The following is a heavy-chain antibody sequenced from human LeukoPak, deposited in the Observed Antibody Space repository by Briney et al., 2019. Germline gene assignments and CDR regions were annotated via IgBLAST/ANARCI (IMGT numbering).Heavy chain of an antibody. V-gene: IGHV3-20*01. D-gene: IGHD2-21*02. CDR3: ARFSGGGDWPPFDY. CDR1: GFTFDDYG. Sequence: SGGSLRLSCAASGFTFDDYGMSWVRQAPGKGLEWVSGINWNGGSTGYADSVKGRFTISRDNAKNSLYLQMNSLRAKDTALYHCARFSGGGDWPPFDYWGQGTLVTVSS. CDR2: INWNGGST. J-gene: IGHJ4*02.